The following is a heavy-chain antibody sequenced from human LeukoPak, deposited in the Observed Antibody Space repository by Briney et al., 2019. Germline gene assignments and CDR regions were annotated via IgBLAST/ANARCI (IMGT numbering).Heavy chain of an antibody. Sequence: PGGSLRLSCAASGFTFSSHAMSWVRQAPGKGLEWVSAISGSGGSTYYADSVKGRFTISRDNSKNTLYLQMNSLRAEDTAVYYCANYDSSGYYYINDAFDIWGQGTMVTVSS. D-gene: IGHD3-22*01. CDR1: GFTFSSHA. V-gene: IGHV3-23*01. CDR3: ANYDSSGYYYINDAFDI. CDR2: ISGSGGST. J-gene: IGHJ3*02.